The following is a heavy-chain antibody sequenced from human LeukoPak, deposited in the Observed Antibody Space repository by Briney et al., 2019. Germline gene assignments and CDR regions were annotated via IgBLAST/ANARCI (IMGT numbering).Heavy chain of an antibody. V-gene: IGHV4-30-2*01. CDR1: GGSISSGGYS. D-gene: IGHD1-14*01. CDR2: IYHSGST. Sequence: SETLSLTCAVSGGSISSGGYSWSWIRQPPGKGLEWIGYIYHSGSTYYNPSLKSRVTISVDRSKNQFSLKLSSVTAADTAVYYCARGGALTYNRRFDPWGQGTLVTVSS. J-gene: IGHJ5*02. CDR3: ARGGALTYNRRFDP.